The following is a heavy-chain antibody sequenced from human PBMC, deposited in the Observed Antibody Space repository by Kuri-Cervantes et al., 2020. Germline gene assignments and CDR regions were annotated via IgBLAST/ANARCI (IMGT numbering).Heavy chain of an antibody. CDR3: ARDPSDYYYDSSGLFDY. J-gene: IGHJ4*02. D-gene: IGHD3-22*01. CDR1: GFTFSSYA. V-gene: IGHV3-30-3*01. CDR2: ISYDGSNK. Sequence: GESLNISCASSGFTFSSYAMHWVRQAPGKGLEWVAVISYDGSNKYYADSVKGRFTISRDNSKNTLYLQMNRLRAEDTAVYYCARDPSDYYYDSSGLFDYWGQGNLVNVSS.